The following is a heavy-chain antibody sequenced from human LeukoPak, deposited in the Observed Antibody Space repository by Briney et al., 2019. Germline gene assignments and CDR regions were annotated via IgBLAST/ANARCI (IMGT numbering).Heavy chain of an antibody. CDR1: GFTFSSYG. V-gene: IGHV3-30*02. CDR3: ATEGMSWFGESYMDV. D-gene: IGHD3-10*01. CDR2: IRYDGSNK. J-gene: IGHJ6*03. Sequence: PGGSLRLSCAASGFTFSSYGMHWVRQAPGKGLEWVAFIRYDGSNKYYADSVKGRFTISRDNSKNTLYLQMNSLRAEDTAVYYCATEGMSWFGESYMDVWGKGTAVTISS.